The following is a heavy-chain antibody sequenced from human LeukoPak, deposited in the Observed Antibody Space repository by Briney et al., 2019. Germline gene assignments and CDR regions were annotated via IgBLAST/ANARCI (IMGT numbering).Heavy chain of an antibody. J-gene: IGHJ4*02. D-gene: IGHD3-16*02. CDR3: ARRIMITFGGVIAQDY. Sequence: PSETLSLICTVSARSISSSSYYSGWIRQPPGKGLEWIGSIYYSGSTYYIPCLKRRVTISVDRPKSQFSLKLSSVTAADTAVYYCARRIMITFGGVIAQDYWGQGTLVTVSS. CDR1: ARSISSSSYY. CDR2: IYYSGST. V-gene: IGHV4-39*01.